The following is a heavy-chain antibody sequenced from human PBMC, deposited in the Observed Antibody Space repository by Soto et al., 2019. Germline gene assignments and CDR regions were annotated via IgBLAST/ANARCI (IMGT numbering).Heavy chain of an antibody. CDR3: ARIAAAADFDY. D-gene: IGHD6-13*01. V-gene: IGHV4-59*01. J-gene: IGHJ4*02. Sequence: SETLSLTCTVSGGSISSYYWSWIRQPPGKGLEWIGYIYYSGSTNYNPSLKSRVTISVDTSKNQFSLKLSSVTAADTAVYYCARIAAAADFDYWGQGTLVTVSS. CDR2: IYYSGST. CDR1: GGSISSYY.